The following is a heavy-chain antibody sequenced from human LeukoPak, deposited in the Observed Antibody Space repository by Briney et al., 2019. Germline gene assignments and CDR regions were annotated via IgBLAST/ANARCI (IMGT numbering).Heavy chain of an antibody. CDR2: IYTSGST. CDR1: GGSISSGSYY. J-gene: IGHJ3*02. D-gene: IGHD3-22*01. V-gene: IGHV4-61*02. CDR3: ARGLGYDSTGYHDAFDI. Sequence: PSQTLSLTCTVSGGSISSGSYYWSWIRQPAGKGLEWIGRIYTSGSTNYNPSLRSRVTISVDTSENQFSLKLSSVTAADTAVYYCARGLGYDSTGYHDAFDIWGQGTMVTVSS.